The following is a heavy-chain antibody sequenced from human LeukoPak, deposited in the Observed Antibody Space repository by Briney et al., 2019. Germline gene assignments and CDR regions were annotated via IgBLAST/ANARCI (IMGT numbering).Heavy chain of an antibody. D-gene: IGHD2-15*01. J-gene: IGHJ4*02. CDR3: ARGYCSGGSCYKFGY. Sequence: SETLSLTCTVSGGSISSYYWSWIRQPPGKELEWIGYIYYSGSTYYNPSLKSRVTISVDTSKNQFSLKLSSVTAADTAVYYCARGYCSGGSCYKFGYWGQGTLVTVSS. CDR1: GGSISSYY. V-gene: IGHV4-59*01. CDR2: IYYSGST.